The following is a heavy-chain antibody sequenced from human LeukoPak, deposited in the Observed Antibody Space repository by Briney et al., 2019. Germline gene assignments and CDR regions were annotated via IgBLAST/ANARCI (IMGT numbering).Heavy chain of an antibody. CDR2: ISGGGGST. CDR3: AKDALNYDSLTGIDY. Sequence: GGSLRLSCAASEFTFSRYAMSWVRRAPGKGLEWVSVISGGGGSTYYADSVKGRFTISRDNSKNTLYLQMNSLRAEDTAVYYCAKDALNYDSLTGIDYWGQGTLVTVSS. V-gene: IGHV3-23*01. J-gene: IGHJ4*02. D-gene: IGHD3-9*01. CDR1: EFTFSRYA.